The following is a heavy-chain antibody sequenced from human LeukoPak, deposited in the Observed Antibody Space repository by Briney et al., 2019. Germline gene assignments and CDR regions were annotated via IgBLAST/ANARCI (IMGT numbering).Heavy chain of an antibody. Sequence: GGSLRLSCAASGFTFSGSAMHWVRQASGKGLEWVGRIRSKANSYATAYAASVKGRFTISRDDSKNTAYLQMNSLKTEDTAVYYCTRHTVAAGTKSVDYWGQGTLVTVSS. V-gene: IGHV3-73*01. CDR1: GFTFSGSA. D-gene: IGHD6-13*01. CDR2: IRSKANSYAT. CDR3: TRHTVAAGTKSVDY. J-gene: IGHJ4*02.